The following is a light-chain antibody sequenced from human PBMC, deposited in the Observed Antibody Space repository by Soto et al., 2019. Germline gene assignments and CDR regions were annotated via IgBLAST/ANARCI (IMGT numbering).Light chain of an antibody. CDR3: QQANSFPPWT. J-gene: IGKJ2*02. CDR1: QGISDW. Sequence: DIQMTQSPSSVSASVGDRVTITCRASQGISDWLAWYQQKPGKAPYLLIFAASRLRNGVPSRFSGSGSGTNFTLTISSLQPEDFATYYCQQANSFPPWTFGQGTKVDIK. CDR2: AAS. V-gene: IGKV1-12*01.